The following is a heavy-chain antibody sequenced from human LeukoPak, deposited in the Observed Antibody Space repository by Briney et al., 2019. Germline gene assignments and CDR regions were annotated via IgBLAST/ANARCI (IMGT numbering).Heavy chain of an antibody. J-gene: IGHJ3*02. V-gene: IGHV1-69*06. CDR3: ARDSRVDGQWLVQGLGAFDI. CDR1: GYTFTAYL. Sequence: GASVKVSCETSGYTFTAYLLHWVRQAPGQGLEWMGGIIPIFGTANYAQKFQGRVTITADKSTSTAYMELSSLRSEDTAVYYCARDSRVDGQWLVQGLGAFDIWGQGTMVTVSS. CDR2: IIPIFGTA. D-gene: IGHD6-19*01.